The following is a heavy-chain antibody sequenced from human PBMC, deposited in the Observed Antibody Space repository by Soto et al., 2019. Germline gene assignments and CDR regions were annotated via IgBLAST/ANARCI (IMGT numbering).Heavy chain of an antibody. CDR3: AKEATGVTLDY. CDR1: GFTFNNYD. CDR2: ISYDGTNK. V-gene: IGHV3-33*06. Sequence: QVQLVESGGCVVQPGRSLRLSCAASGFTFNNYDIHWVLQAPGKGLEWVAFISYDGTNKYYVDSVKGRFTISRDNSKNTLYLQMNSLRAEDTAVYYCAKEATGVTLDYWGQGTLVTVSS. J-gene: IGHJ4*02. D-gene: IGHD3-10*01.